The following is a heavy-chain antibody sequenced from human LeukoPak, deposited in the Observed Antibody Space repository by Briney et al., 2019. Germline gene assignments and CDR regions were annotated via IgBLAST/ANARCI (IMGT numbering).Heavy chain of an antibody. J-gene: IGHJ4*02. CDR2: ISPYNGNT. CDR3: ARGTSGSYLSN. D-gene: IGHD1-26*01. V-gene: IGHV1-18*01. Sequence: ASVKVSCKASDYTFTNYGISWVRQAPGQGLEWMGWISPYNGNTKYAQKVQARVTMTTDTSASTAYMELRSLRTGDTAVYYCARGTSGSYLSNWGQGTLVTVSS. CDR1: DYTFTNYG.